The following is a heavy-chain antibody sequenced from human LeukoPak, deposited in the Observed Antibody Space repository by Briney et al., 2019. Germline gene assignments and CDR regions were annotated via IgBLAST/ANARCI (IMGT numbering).Heavy chain of an antibody. V-gene: IGHV3-21*01. CDR2: ISSSSSYI. CDR1: GFTFSSYS. J-gene: IGHJ4*02. Sequence: GGSLRLSCAASGFTFSSYSMNWVRQAPGKGLEWVSSISSSSSYIYYADSVKGRFTISRDNAKNSLYLQMNSLRAEDTAVYYCARDLLAYSSSWYLGYWGQGTLVTVSS. CDR3: ARDLLAYSSSWYLGY. D-gene: IGHD6-13*01.